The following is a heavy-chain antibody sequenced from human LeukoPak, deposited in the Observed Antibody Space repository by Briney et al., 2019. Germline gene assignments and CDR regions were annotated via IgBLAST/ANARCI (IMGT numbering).Heavy chain of an antibody. V-gene: IGHV1-18*01. J-gene: IGHJ6*02. CDR2: ISAYNGNT. CDR3: ARDLYDFWSCYYGYYYYGMDV. CDR1: GYTFTSYG. Sequence: ASVKVSCEASGYTFTSYGISWVRHAPGQGLECMGWISAYNGNTNYAQKLQGRVTMTTDTSTSTAYMELRSLRSDDAAVYYCARDLYDFWSCYYGYYYYGMDVWGQGTTVTVSS. D-gene: IGHD3-3*01.